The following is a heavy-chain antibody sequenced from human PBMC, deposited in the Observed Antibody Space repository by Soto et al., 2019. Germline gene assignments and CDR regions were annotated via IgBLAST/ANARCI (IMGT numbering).Heavy chain of an antibody. CDR3: ASEQLAYYMDV. V-gene: IGHV3-48*01. J-gene: IGHJ6*03. Sequence: PGGSQILSCAASGFTFSSYSRNWVRQAPGKGLEWVSYISSSSSTIYYADSVKGRFTISRDNAKNSLYLQMNSLRAEDTAVYYCASEQLAYYMDVWGKGTTVTVSS. D-gene: IGHD6-6*01. CDR2: ISSSSSTI. CDR1: GFTFSSYS.